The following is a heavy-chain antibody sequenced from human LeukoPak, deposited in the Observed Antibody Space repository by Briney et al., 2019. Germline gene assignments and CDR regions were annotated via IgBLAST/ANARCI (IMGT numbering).Heavy chain of an antibody. Sequence: SVKVSCKASGGTFSSYAISWVRQAPGQGLEWMGGIIPIFGTANYAQKFQGRVTITTDESTSTAYMELSSLGSEDTAVYYCARAYSSSPYYYYYMDVWGKGTTVTVSS. D-gene: IGHD6-6*01. CDR3: ARAYSSSPYYYYYMDV. CDR1: GGTFSSYA. J-gene: IGHJ6*03. CDR2: IIPIFGTA. V-gene: IGHV1-69*05.